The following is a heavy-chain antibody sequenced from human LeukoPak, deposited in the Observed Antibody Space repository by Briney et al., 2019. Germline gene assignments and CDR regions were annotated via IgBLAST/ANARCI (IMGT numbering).Heavy chain of an antibody. D-gene: IGHD4-17*01. CDR3: AKTSTATTGASYWYFDF. V-gene: IGHV3-23*01. CDR2: ISGSGGT. CDR1: GFNFKNYA. Sequence: GGSLRLSCAVSGFNFKNYALNWVRQAPGQGLKWVSAISGSGGTHYADSVKGRFTISRDRSKSTLYLQMNSLRAEDTAVYFCAKTSTATTGASYWYFDFWGRGTLVTVSS. J-gene: IGHJ2*01.